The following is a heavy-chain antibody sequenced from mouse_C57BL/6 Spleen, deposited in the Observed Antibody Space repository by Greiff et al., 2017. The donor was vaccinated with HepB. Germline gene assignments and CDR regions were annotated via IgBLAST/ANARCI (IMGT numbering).Heavy chain of an antibody. CDR3: ARGNLANWDGDY. CDR2: IYPSDSET. J-gene: IGHJ2*01. D-gene: IGHD4-1*01. Sequence: QVQLQQPGAELVRPGSSVKLSCKASGYTFTSYWMDWVKQRPGQGLEWIGNIYPSDSETHYNQKFKDKATLTVDKSSSTAYMQLSSLTSEDSAVYYCARGNLANWDGDYWGQGTTLTVSS. V-gene: IGHV1-61*01. CDR1: GYTFTSYW.